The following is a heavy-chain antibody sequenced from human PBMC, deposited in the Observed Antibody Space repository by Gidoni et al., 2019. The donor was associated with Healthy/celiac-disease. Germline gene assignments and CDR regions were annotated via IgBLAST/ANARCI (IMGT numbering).Heavy chain of an antibody. D-gene: IGHD4-17*01. J-gene: IGHJ6*02. CDR2: IKQDGSEK. V-gene: IGHV3-7*03. Sequence: EVQLVESGGGLVQPGGSLRLSCAASGFTFSSYWMSWVRQAPGKGLEGVANIKQDGSEKYYVDSVKGRFTISRDNAKNSLYLQMNSLRAEDTAVYYCARDLGDYGDYDYYGMDVWGQGTTVTVSS. CDR1: GFTFSSYW. CDR3: ARDLGDYGDYDYYGMDV.